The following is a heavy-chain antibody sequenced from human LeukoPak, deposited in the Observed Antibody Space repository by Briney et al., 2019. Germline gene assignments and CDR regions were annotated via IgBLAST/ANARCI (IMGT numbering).Heavy chain of an antibody. Sequence: GGSLRLSCAASGFTFSSYAIHWVRQAPGKGLEWVALISYDGSNKYYADSVKGRFTISRDNSKNTLYLQMNSLRAEDTAVYYCARPEASYSKYYYYGMDVWGQGTTVTVSS. V-gene: IGHV3-30*04. D-gene: IGHD2-15*01. J-gene: IGHJ6*02. CDR2: ISYDGSNK. CDR3: ARPEASYSKYYYYGMDV. CDR1: GFTFSSYA.